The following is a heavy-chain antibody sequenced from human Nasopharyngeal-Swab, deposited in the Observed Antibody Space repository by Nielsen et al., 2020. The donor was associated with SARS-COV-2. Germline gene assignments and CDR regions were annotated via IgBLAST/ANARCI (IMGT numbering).Heavy chain of an antibody. Sequence: VRQAPGKGLEWVAYVSRSSSRSYYADSVEGRFTISRDNPKNSLFLQMDNLRDEDTAVYFCVRDVAMVGATLDTWGQGTLVTVSS. CDR2: VSRSSSRS. V-gene: IGHV3-48*02. J-gene: IGHJ1*01. CDR3: VRDVAMVGATLDT. D-gene: IGHD1-26*01.